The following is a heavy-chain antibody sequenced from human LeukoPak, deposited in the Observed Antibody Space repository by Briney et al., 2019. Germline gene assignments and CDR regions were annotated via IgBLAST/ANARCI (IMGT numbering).Heavy chain of an antibody. V-gene: IGHV4-39*01. CDR3: ARHTGPRVNPYSDFFFDY. J-gene: IGHJ4*02. CDR2: IYYSGST. CDR1: GGSISSYY. Sequence: KSSETLSLTCTVSGGSISSYYWGWIRQPPGKGLEWIGSIYYSGSTYYNPSLKSRVTISVDTSKNQFSLKLSSVTAADTAVYYCARHTGPRVNPYSDFFFDYWGQGTLVTVSS. D-gene: IGHD4-11*01.